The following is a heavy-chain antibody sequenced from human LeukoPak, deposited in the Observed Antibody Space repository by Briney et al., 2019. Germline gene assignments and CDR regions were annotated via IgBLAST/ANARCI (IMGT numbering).Heavy chain of an antibody. J-gene: IGHJ5*02. V-gene: IGHV4-59*01. CDR3: ARGGSHCSGGSCYSLDWFDP. CDR2: IYYSGST. D-gene: IGHD2-15*01. CDR1: GGSISSYY. Sequence: SETLSLTCTVSGGSISSYYWSWIRQPPGKGLEWIGYIYYSGSTKYNPSLKSRVTISVDTSKNQFSLKLSSVTAADTAVYYCARGGSHCSGGSCYSLDWFDPWGQGTLVTVPS.